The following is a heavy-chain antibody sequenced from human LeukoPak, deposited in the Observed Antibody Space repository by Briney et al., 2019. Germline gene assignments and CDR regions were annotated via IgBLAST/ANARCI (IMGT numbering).Heavy chain of an antibody. V-gene: IGHV3-21*01. CDR2: ISSSSSYI. J-gene: IGHJ3*02. Sequence: PGGSLRLSCAASGFTFSSYSMNWVRQAPGKGLEWVSSISSSSSYIYYADSVKGRFTISRDNTKNSLYLQMNSLRAEDTAVYYCARFNPGFDAFDIWGQGTMVTVSS. CDR3: ARFNPGFDAFDI. CDR1: GFTFSSYS.